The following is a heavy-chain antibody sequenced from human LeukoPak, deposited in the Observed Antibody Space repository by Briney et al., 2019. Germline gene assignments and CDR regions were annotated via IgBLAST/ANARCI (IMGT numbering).Heavy chain of an antibody. D-gene: IGHD3-3*01. CDR2: MYYSGST. CDR1: GGSISSGGYY. Sequence: PSETLSLTCTVSGGSISSGGYYWSWIRQHPGKGLEWIGYMYYSGSTYYNPSLKSRVTISVDTSKNQFSLRLSSVTAADTAVYYCARLLVWSGSPRSYNWFDPWGQGTLVTFSS. J-gene: IGHJ5*02. CDR3: ARLLVWSGSPRSYNWFDP. V-gene: IGHV4-31*03.